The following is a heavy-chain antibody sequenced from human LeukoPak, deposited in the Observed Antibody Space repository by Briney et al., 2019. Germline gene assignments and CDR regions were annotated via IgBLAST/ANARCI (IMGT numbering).Heavy chain of an antibody. CDR2: IYHSGST. Sequence: PSETLSLTCTVSGYSISSGYYWGWIRQPPGKGLEWIGSIYHSGSTYYNPSLKSRVTISVDTSKNQFSLKLSSVTAADTAVYYRARGGNWFDPWGQGTLVTVSS. J-gene: IGHJ5*02. V-gene: IGHV4-38-2*02. CDR1: GYSISSGYY. CDR3: ARGGNWFDP.